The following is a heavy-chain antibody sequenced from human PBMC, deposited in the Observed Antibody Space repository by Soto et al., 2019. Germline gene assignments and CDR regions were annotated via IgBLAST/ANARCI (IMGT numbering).Heavy chain of an antibody. J-gene: IGHJ4*02. CDR1: GASISDNS. Sequence: SETLSLTCTVSGASISDNSWSWIRQSPGTGLEWIAYMSNSGSTRYNPSLKSRVTISMDTSKNQLSLQLSSVTAADTAVYFCARGEGLLRFLGWLFFFEHWGPGTLVTVSS. D-gene: IGHD3-3*01. CDR2: MSNSGST. CDR3: ARGEGLLRFLGWLFFFEH. V-gene: IGHV4-59*01.